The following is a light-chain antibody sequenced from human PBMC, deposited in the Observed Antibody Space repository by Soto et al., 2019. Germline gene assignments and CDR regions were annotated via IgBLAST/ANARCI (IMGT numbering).Light chain of an antibody. Sequence: DIQMTQSPSTLSASVGDRVTITCRASQSISDLLAWYQQKPGKAPKLLIYTASNLESGVPFRFSGSGSGTEFALTISSLQPDDFATYYCQQVHRYPWTFGQGTKVEIK. CDR2: TAS. J-gene: IGKJ1*01. CDR3: QQVHRYPWT. CDR1: QSISDL. V-gene: IGKV1-5*03.